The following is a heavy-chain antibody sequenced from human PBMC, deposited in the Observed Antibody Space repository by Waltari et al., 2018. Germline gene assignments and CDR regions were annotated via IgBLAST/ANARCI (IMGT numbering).Heavy chain of an antibody. CDR2: IYYSGST. CDR3: ARPVASGVRFSSSWYRYYFDY. D-gene: IGHD6-13*01. CDR1: GCSISSSSYY. V-gene: IGHV4-39*01. J-gene: IGHJ4*02. Sequence: QLQLQESGPGLVKPSETLSLPCTVSGCSISSSSYYWGWIRPPPGKGLEWIGSIYYSGSTYYNPSLKSRVTISVDTSKNQFSLKLSSVTAADTAVYYCARPVASGVRFSSSWYRYYFDYWGQGTLVTVSS.